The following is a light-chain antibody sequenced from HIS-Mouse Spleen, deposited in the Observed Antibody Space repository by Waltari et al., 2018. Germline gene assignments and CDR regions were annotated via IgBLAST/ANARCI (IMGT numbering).Light chain of an antibody. V-gene: IGKV3-20*01. Sequence: EIVLTQSPGTLSLSPGERATLSCRASQSVSSSYLAWYPQKPGQAPRLLIYGASSMATGIPDRVSGSGSGTDFTLTISRLEPEDFAVYYCQQYGSSPYTFGQGTKLEIK. J-gene: IGKJ2*01. CDR3: QQYGSSPYT. CDR2: GAS. CDR1: QSVSSSY.